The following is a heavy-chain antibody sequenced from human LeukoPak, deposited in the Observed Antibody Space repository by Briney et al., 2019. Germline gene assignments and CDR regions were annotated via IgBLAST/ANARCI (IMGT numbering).Heavy chain of an antibody. V-gene: IGHV3-66*02. CDR1: GFIVSSNY. D-gene: IGHD4-17*01. CDR2: IYSGGST. J-gene: IGHJ4*02. CDR3: ARDDVTTTFDY. Sequence: GGSLRLSCAASGFIVSSNYMTWVRQAPGKGLEWVSVIYSGGSTYYADSVKGRFTISRDNSKNTLYLQMKSLRTEDTAVYYCARDDVTTTFDYWGQGTLVTVSS.